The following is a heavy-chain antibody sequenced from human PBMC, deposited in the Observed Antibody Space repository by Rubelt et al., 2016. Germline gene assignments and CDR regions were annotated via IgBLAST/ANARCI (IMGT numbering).Heavy chain of an antibody. CDR2: INHSGST. CDR1: AGSFSGYY. CDR3: ARRPAGLYQPIDH. D-gene: IGHD2-2*01. V-gene: IGHV4-34*01. Sequence: QVQLQQWGAGLLKPSETLSLTCAVYAGSFSGYYWSWIRQPPGKGLEWIGEINHSGSTNYNPSLKSRLTISVDTSKSQFSLKLSCLTAADTAVYYCARRPAGLYQPIDHWGQGTLVTVSS. J-gene: IGHJ4*02.